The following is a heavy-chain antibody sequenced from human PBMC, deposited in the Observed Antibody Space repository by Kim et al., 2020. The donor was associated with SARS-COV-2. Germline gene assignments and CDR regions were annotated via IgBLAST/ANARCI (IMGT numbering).Heavy chain of an antibody. CDR2: INHSGST. V-gene: IGHV4-34*01. J-gene: IGHJ3*02. CDR1: GGSFSGYY. D-gene: IGHD5-12*01. CDR3: ARGPLVDLSDAFDI. Sequence: SETLSLTCAVYGGSFSGYYWSWIRQPPGKGLEWIGEINHSGSTNYNPSLKSRVTISVDTSKNQFSLKLSSVTAADTAVYYCARGPLVDLSDAFDIWGQGTMVTVSS.